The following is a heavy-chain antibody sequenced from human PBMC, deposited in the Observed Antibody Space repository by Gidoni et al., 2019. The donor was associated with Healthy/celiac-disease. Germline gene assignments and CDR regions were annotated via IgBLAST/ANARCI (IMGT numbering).Heavy chain of an antibody. D-gene: IGHD2-2*01. Sequence: EVQLVESGGGLVQPGGSLRLSCAASGFTFSSYSMTWVRQAPGKGLEWVSYISSSSSTIYYADSVKGRFTISRDNAKNSLYLQMNSLRDEDTAVYYCARDLALGYCSSTSCYEGAFDIWGQGTMVTVSS. J-gene: IGHJ3*02. V-gene: IGHV3-48*02. CDR1: GFTFSSYS. CDR2: ISSSSSTI. CDR3: ARDLALGYCSSTSCYEGAFDI.